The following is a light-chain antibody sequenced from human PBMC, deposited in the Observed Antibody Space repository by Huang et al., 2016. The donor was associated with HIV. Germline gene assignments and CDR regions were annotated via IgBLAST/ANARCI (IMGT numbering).Light chain of an antibody. J-gene: IGKJ3*01. CDR1: QSVSIS. CDR3: QQRSNWPLFT. CDR2: DTS. V-gene: IGKV3-11*01. Sequence: EIVLTQSPATLSFSPGERATLSCKASQSVSISLAWYQQKPGQAPRHLIYDTSNRATGIPARFSGSESGTDFTLTISSLEPEDFAVYYCQQRSNWPLFTFGPGTKVDIK.